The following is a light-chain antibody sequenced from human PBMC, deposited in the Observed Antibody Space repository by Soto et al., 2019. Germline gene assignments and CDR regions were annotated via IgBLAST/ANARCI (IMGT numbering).Light chain of an antibody. V-gene: IGLV2-14*03. CDR1: SGDIGDYNH. Sequence: QSALTQADSVSGSLGQSITISCTGTSGDIGDYNHVSWYQQYPGKAPKLLIYDVSNRPSGLSNRFSGSNSDNTASLTISGLQAEDEADYYCFSCTRNCATYVFGTVTKLTVL. CDR3: FSCTRNCATYV. J-gene: IGLJ1*01. CDR2: DVS.